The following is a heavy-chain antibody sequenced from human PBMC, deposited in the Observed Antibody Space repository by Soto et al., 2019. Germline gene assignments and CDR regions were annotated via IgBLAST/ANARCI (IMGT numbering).Heavy chain of an antibody. D-gene: IGHD3-10*01. J-gene: IGHJ5*02. CDR1: GGSFRGYY. CDR2: INHTGST. CDR3: ARGGPASLSPHRARWFDP. Sequence: QVQLQQWGAGLLKPSETLSLTCAVYGGSFRGYYWSWIRQPPGKGLEWIGEINHTGSTNYNPSLKSRVIISVDTSKNQFSLNLNSVNAADTAVYFCARGGPASLSPHRARWFDPWGQGTLATVSS. V-gene: IGHV4-34*01.